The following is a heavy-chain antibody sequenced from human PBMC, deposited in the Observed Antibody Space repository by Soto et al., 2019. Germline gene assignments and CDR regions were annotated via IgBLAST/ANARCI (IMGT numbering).Heavy chain of an antibody. V-gene: IGHV3-7*04. CDR2: IKQDGSEK. Sequence: GGSLRLSCAASGFTFGSYWMSWVRQAPGKGLEWVANIKQDGSEKYYVDSVKGRFTISRDNAKNSLYLQMNSLRAEDTAVYYGARDRYSSGWYNWFDPWGQGT. CDR3: ARDRYSSGWYNWFDP. D-gene: IGHD6-19*01. CDR1: GFTFGSYW. J-gene: IGHJ5*02.